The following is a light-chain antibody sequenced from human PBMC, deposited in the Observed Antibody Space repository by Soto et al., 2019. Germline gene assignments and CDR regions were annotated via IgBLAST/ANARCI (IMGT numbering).Light chain of an antibody. CDR3: QQHYNLPLT. CDR2: GAS. J-gene: IGKJ4*01. Sequence: EIVMTQSPATLSLSPGERATLSCRASQSVSSTYLSWYQQKPGQAPRLLIYGASTRATGIPARFSGSGSGTDFTLTISSLQPEDFAVYYCQQHYNLPLTFGGGTKVEIK. CDR1: QSVSSTY. V-gene: IGKV3D-7*01.